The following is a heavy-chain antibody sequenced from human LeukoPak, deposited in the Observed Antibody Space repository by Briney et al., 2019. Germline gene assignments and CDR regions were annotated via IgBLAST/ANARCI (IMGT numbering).Heavy chain of an antibody. CDR2: IRYDAKQI. J-gene: IGHJ4*02. CDR1: GFTFSTYG. D-gene: IGHD5-24*01. V-gene: IGHV3-30*02. CDR3: AKDFGQVATIPFFDF. Sequence: PGGSLRLSCAASGFTFSTYGMHWVRQAPGKGLEWVAFIRYDAKQIYYVDSVKGRFTISRDISKNTLYLQMNSLRAEDTAVYYCAKDFGQVATIPFFDFRGQGNLVTVSS.